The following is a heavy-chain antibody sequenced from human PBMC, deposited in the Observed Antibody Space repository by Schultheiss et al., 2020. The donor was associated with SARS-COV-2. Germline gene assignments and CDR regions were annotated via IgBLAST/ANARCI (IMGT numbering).Heavy chain of an antibody. J-gene: IGHJ6*02. CDR1: GFTFSSYG. Sequence: GGSLRLSCAASGFTFSSYGMHWVRQAPGKGLEWVAVIYSGGSTYYADSVKGRFTISRDNSKNTLYLQMNSLRAEDTAVYYCAKPYSSSWGYYYYYYGMDVWGQGTTVTVSS. CDR2: IYSGGST. V-gene: IGHV3-NL1*01. D-gene: IGHD6-13*01. CDR3: AKPYSSSWGYYYYYYGMDV.